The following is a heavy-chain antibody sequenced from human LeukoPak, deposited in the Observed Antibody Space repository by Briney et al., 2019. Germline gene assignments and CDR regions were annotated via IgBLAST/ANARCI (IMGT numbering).Heavy chain of an antibody. V-gene: IGHV3-7*01. CDR2: IKEDGSED. J-gene: IGHJ4*02. CDR1: GFTVSSNY. Sequence: GGSLRLSCAASGFTVSSNYMSWVRQAPGKGLEWVANIKEDGSEDYYADSVKGRFAISKDNAKNSLYLQMNSLRAEDTAMYYCARDADGYEDWGQGTLVTVSS. D-gene: IGHD5-18*01. CDR3: ARDADGYED.